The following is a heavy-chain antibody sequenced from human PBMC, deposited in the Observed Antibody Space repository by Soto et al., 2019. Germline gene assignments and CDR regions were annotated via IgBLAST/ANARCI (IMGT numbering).Heavy chain of an antibody. V-gene: IGHV3-23*01. CDR3: AKDSSIVVVTAMQPDY. J-gene: IGHJ4*02. CDR2: ISGSGGST. D-gene: IGHD2-21*02. CDR1: GFTFSSYA. Sequence: EVQLLESGGGLVQPGGSLRLSCAASGFTFSSYAMSWFRQAPGKGLEWVSAISGSGGSTYYADSVKGRFTISRDNSKNTLYLQMNSLRAEDTAVYYCAKDSSIVVVTAMQPDYWGQGALVTVSS.